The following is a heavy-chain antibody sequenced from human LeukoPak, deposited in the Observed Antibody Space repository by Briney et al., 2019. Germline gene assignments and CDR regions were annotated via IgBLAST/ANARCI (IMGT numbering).Heavy chain of an antibody. J-gene: IGHJ6*04. D-gene: IGHD3-10*01. CDR3: ASSVAVLLYGSGSYQSLDV. CDR1: GGTFSSYT. V-gene: IGHV1-69*02. Sequence: GASVKVSCKASGGTFSSYTISWVRQAPGQGLEWMGRIIPILGIANYAQKFQGRVTITADKSTSTAYMELSSLRSEDTAVYYCASSVAVLLYGSGSYQSLDVWGKGTTVTVSS. CDR2: IIPILGIA.